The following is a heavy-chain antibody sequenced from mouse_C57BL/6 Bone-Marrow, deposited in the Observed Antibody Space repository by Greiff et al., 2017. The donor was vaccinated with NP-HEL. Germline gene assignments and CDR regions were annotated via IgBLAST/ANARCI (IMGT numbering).Heavy chain of an antibody. Sequence: VQLKESGPGLVKPSQSLSLTCSVTGYSITSGYYWNWIRQFPGNKLEWMGYISYDGSNNYNPSLKNRISITRDTSKNQFFLKLNAVTTEDTATYYCAREGDALDDWGQGTTLTVSS. V-gene: IGHV3-6*01. CDR3: AREGDALDD. CDR2: ISYDGSN. CDR1: GYSITSGYY. J-gene: IGHJ2*01.